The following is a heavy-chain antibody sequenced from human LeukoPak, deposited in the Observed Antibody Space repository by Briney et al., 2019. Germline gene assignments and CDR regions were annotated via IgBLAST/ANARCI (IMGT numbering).Heavy chain of an antibody. V-gene: IGHV1-24*01. CDR3: AIYYFDSSGYYLFGWFDP. Sequence: ASVKVSCKVSGYTLTELSMHWVRQAPGKGLEWMGGFDPEDGETIYAQKFQGRVTMTEDTSTDTAYMELSSLRSEDTAVYYCAIYYFDSSGYYLFGWFDPWGQGTLVTVSS. CDR1: GYTLTELS. CDR2: FDPEDGET. D-gene: IGHD3-22*01. J-gene: IGHJ5*02.